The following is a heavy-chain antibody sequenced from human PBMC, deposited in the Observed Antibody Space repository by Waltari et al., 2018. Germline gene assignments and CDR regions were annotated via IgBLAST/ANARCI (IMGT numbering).Heavy chain of an antibody. CDR2: ITGGGTNT. CDR3: AKGLGMRDWYFDI. V-gene: IGHV3-23*01. J-gene: IGHJ2*01. CDR1: GPTFKNYS. D-gene: IGHD7-27*01. Sequence: EVRVLESGGGLVQPGGSLRLSCAASGPTFKNYSMAWVRQAPGKGLECVAVITGGGTNTYYADSVKGRFTVSRDNSKNTLDLQMNNLRLEDTAVYFCAKGLGMRDWYFDIWGRGTLLTVSS.